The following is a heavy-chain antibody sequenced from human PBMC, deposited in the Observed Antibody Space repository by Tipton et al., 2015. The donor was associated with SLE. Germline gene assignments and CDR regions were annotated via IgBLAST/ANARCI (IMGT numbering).Heavy chain of an antibody. V-gene: IGHV4-34*09. D-gene: IGHD3-3*01. CDR3: ARAPNDLWNAYYFDH. J-gene: IGHJ4*02. Sequence: PGLVKPSQTLSLTCAVSGESFNGYFWTWIRQPPGKGLEWIAEIIHSGVTNYNPSLRSRVTISVDMSKNQVSLKLSSVTAADTAVYYCARAPNDLWNAYYFDHWGQGTLVTVST. CDR1: GESFNGYF. CDR2: IIHSGVT.